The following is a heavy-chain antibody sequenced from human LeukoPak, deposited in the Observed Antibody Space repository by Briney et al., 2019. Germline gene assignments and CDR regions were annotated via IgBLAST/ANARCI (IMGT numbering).Heavy chain of an antibody. CDR2: IIPIFGTA. CDR1: GGTFSSYA. D-gene: IGHD1-26*01. CDR3: ARDRIVGARPNGAFDI. Sequence: GSSVKVSCKASGGTFSSYAISWVRQAPGQGLEWMGRIIPIFGTANYAQKFQGRVTITTDESTSTAYVELSSLRSEDTAVYYCARDRIVGARPNGAFDIWGQGTMVTVSS. J-gene: IGHJ3*02. V-gene: IGHV1-69*05.